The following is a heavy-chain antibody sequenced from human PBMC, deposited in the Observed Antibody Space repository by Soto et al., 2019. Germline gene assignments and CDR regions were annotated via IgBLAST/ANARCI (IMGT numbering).Heavy chain of an antibody. V-gene: IGHV4-39*01. J-gene: IGHJ3*02. Sequence: QLQLQESGPGLVKPSETLSLTCTVSGGSISSSSYYWGWIRQPPGKGLEWIGSIYYSGSTYYNPSLKSPVTIYVDTSKNQFSLKLSAVTAADTAVYYCARHSGRREWLRSSLDAFDIWGQGTMVTVSS. CDR3: ARHSGRREWLRSSLDAFDI. CDR2: IYYSGST. D-gene: IGHD5-12*01. CDR1: GGSISSSSYY.